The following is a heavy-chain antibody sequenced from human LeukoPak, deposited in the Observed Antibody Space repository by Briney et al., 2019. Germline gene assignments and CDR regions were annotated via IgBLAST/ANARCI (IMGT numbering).Heavy chain of an antibody. Sequence: SETLSLTCAVYGGSFSGYYWSWIPQPPGKGLEWIGEINHSGSTNYNPSLKSRVTVSVDTSKNQFSLKLSSVTAADTAVYYCARHGRRMVRTNFDYWGQGTLVTVSS. D-gene: IGHD1-26*01. CDR3: ARHGRRMVRTNFDY. CDR1: GGSFSGYY. CDR2: INHSGST. V-gene: IGHV4-34*01. J-gene: IGHJ4*02.